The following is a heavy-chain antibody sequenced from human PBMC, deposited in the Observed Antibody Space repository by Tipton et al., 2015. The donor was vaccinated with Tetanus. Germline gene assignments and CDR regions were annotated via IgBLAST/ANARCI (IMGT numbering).Heavy chain of an antibody. CDR3: ARGGSHFDY. J-gene: IGHJ4*02. Sequence: QLVQSGPEVKKPGSSVKVSCKASGGTFTNYALSWVRQAPGQGLEWMGWISTYNGNTNYVQKFQGRVTMTTDTSTNTAYMELRSLRSDDAALYYCARGGSHFDYWGQGTLVTVSS. V-gene: IGHV1-18*04. CDR1: GGTFTNYA. D-gene: IGHD1-26*01. CDR2: ISTYNGNT.